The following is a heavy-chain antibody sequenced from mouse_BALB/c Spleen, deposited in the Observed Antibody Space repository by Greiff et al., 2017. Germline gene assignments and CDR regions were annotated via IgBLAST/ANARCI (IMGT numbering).Heavy chain of an antibody. V-gene: IGHV5-6*01. Sequence: EVQWVESGGDLVKPGGSLKLSCAASGFTFSSYGMSWVRQTPDKRLEWVATISSGGSYTYYPDSVKGRFTISRDNAKNTLYLQMSSLKSEDTAMYYCASQYAAMDYWGQGTSVTVSS. CDR1: GFTFSSYG. D-gene: IGHD2-10*02. CDR2: ISSGGSYT. J-gene: IGHJ4*01. CDR3: ASQYAAMDY.